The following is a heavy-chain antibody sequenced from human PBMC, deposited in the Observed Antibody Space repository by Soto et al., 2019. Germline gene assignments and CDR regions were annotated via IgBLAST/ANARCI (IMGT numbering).Heavy chain of an antibody. CDR1: GFTFISYS. CDR2: ISSSSSYI. V-gene: IGHV3-21*01. D-gene: IGHD4-4*01. CDR3: ARDIITTPDNFDY. J-gene: IGHJ4*02. Sequence: PGWSLRLSCAASGFTFISYSMNWVRQAPGKGLEWVSSISSSSSYIYYADSVKGRFTISRDNAKNSLYLQMNSLRAEDTAVYYCARDIITTPDNFDYWGQGTLVTVSS.